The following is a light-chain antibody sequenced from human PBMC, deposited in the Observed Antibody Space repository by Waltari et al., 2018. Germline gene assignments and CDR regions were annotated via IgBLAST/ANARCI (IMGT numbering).Light chain of an antibody. Sequence: DIQMTQSTSSLSASVGDTVTITCRASQGISSYLAWYQQKPGKAPKRLIYSASTLYSGVPSRFSGTGSGTDFTLTISSLQPEDFATYYCQQHSSHPWTFGQGTKVEIK. V-gene: IGKV1-16*01. J-gene: IGKJ1*01. CDR3: QQHSSHPWT. CDR2: SAS. CDR1: QGISSY.